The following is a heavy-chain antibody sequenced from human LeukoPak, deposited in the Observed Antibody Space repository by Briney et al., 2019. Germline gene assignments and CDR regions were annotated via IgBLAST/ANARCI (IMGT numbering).Heavy chain of an antibody. Sequence: GASVKVSCKASGYTFTSYGISWVRQAPGQGLEWMGWISAYNGNTNYAQKLQGRVTMTTDTSTSTAYMELRSLRSDDTAVYYCARDVSYDFWSGYCPFDYWGQGTLVTVSS. D-gene: IGHD3-3*01. V-gene: IGHV1-18*01. CDR1: GYTFTSYG. CDR3: ARDVSYDFWSGYCPFDY. J-gene: IGHJ4*02. CDR2: ISAYNGNT.